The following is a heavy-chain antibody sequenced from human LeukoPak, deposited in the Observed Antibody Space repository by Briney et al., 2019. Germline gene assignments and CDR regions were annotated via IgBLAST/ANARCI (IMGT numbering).Heavy chain of an antibody. Sequence: PSETLSLTCAVSGYSISSGYYWGWIRQPPGKGLEWIGSIYHSGSTYYNPSLKSRVTISVDTSKNQFSLKLSSVTAADTAVYYCATHLRGNYLYYYYYYYMDVWGKGTTVTVSS. D-gene: IGHD4-11*01. J-gene: IGHJ6*03. CDR2: IYHSGST. CDR3: ATHLRGNYLYYYYYYYMDV. CDR1: GYSISSGYY. V-gene: IGHV4-38-2*01.